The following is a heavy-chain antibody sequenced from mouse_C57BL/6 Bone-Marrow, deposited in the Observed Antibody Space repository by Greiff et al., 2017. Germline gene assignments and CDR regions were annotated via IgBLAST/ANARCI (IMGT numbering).Heavy chain of an antibody. CDR3: ARRYYGSTLYWYFDV. V-gene: IGHV14-3*01. CDR1: GFNIKNTY. D-gene: IGHD1-1*01. Sequence: EVQLQESVAELVRPGASVKLSCTASGFNIKNTYMHWVKQRPEQGLEWIGRIDPANGNTKYAPKFQGKATITADTSSTTAYLQLSSLTSEDTDIYYCARRYYGSTLYWYFDVWGTGTTVTVSS. CDR2: IDPANGNT. J-gene: IGHJ1*03.